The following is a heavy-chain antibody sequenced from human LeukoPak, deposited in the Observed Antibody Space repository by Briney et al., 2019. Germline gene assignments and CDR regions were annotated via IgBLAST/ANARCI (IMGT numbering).Heavy chain of an antibody. V-gene: IGHV3-33*06. CDR2: IWYDGSNK. D-gene: IGHD6-6*01. J-gene: IGHJ6*03. CDR1: GFTFSSYG. CDR3: AKGGSIAARGGWYYYYMDV. Sequence: GGSLRLSCAASGFTFSSYGMRWVRQAPGKGLEWVAVIWYDGSNKYYADSVRGRFTISRDNSKNTLYLQMNSLRAEDTAVYYCAKGGSIAARGGWYYYYMDVWGKGTTVTVSS.